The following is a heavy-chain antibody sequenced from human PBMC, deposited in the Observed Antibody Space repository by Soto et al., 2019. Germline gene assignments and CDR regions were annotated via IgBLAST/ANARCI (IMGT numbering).Heavy chain of an antibody. J-gene: IGHJ4*02. CDR1: GHTLINYY. D-gene: IGHD3-22*01. CDR2: IDPSGNGT. CDR3: AINYYDSSAYLY. V-gene: IGHV1-46*01. Sequence: ASVKVSCKASGHTLINYYMHWVRQAPGQGLDWLGKIDPSGNGTSYAERFQGRITLTSDTSTNTVYVELSSLGSEDTAIYYCAINYYDSSAYLYWGQGTLVTVSS.